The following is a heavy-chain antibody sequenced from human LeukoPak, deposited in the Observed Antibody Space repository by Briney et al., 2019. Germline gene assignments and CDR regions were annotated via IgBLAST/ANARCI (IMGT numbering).Heavy chain of an antibody. Sequence: GGALRLSCAASGFTFSSSAMSWVRQAPGKGLEWVSAISNNGGYTYYADSVQGRFTISRDNSKSTLCLQMTSLRAEDTAVYYCAKQLGYCSDGSCYFPYWGQGTLVTVSS. J-gene: IGHJ4*02. CDR3: AKQLGYCSDGSCYFPY. V-gene: IGHV3-23*01. CDR1: GFTFSSSA. D-gene: IGHD2-15*01. CDR2: ISNNGGYT.